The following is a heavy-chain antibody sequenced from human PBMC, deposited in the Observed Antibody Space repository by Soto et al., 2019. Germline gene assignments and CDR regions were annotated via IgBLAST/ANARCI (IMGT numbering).Heavy chain of an antibody. CDR2: IYFSGST. Sequence: QLQLQESGPGLVKPSETLSLTCTVSGVSITNTSYYWGWIRQPPGKVLEWIGTIYFSGSTFYNPALKSRLTISVYTSKNQFSLRLSSVTAADTAVYYCARHGSYWGQGTLVAVSS. J-gene: IGHJ4*02. CDR3: ARHGSY. CDR1: GVSITNTSYY. V-gene: IGHV4-39*01.